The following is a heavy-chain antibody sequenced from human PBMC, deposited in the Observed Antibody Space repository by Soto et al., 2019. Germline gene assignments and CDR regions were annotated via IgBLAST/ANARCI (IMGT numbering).Heavy chain of an antibody. CDR2: INHSGST. D-gene: IGHD4-17*01. V-gene: IGHV4-34*01. CDR1: GGSFSGYY. CDR3: ARGVGTTVTNFDY. Sequence: QVQLQQWGAGLLKASETLSLTCAVYGGSFSGYYWSWIRQPPGKGLEWIGEINHSGSTNYNPSLKSRVTISVDTSKNQFSLKLSSVTAADTAVYYCARGVGTTVTNFDYWGQGTLVTVSS. J-gene: IGHJ4*02.